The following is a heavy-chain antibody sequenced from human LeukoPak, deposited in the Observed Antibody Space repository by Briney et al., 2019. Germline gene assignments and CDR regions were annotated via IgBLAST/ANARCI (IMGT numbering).Heavy chain of an antibody. CDR2: IYTSGST. D-gene: IGHD6-6*01. CDR3: ARDSSSSKAYYYYYYMDV. J-gene: IGHJ6*03. Sequence: SETLPLTCTVSGGSISSYYWSWIRQPPGKGLEWIGYIYTSGSTNYNPSLKSRVTISVDTSKNQFSLKLSSVTAADTAVYYCARDSSSSKAYYYYYYMDVWGKGTTVTVSS. CDR1: GGSISSYY. V-gene: IGHV4-59*01.